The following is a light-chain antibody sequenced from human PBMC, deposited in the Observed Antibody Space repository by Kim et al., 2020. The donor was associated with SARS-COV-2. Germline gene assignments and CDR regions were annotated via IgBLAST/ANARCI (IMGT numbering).Light chain of an antibody. CDR3: SSYTTSTTWV. J-gene: IGLJ3*02. V-gene: IGLV2-14*04. CDR2: DVS. CDR1: SSDVGNYNY. Sequence: GQSITMSCTGTSSDVGNYNYVSWYQQHPGKAPKLIIYDVSKRPSGVSNRFSGSKSGNTASLTISGLQAEDEADYYCSSYTTSTTWVFGGGTQLTVL.